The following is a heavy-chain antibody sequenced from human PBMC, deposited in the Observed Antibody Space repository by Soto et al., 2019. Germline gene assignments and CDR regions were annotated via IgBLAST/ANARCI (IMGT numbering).Heavy chain of an antibody. CDR2: FDPEDGET. V-gene: IGHV1-24*01. CDR3: ARGYCTTTICDPWFDP. J-gene: IGHJ5*02. CDR1: GYTLTELS. Sequence: ASVKVSCKVSGYTLTELSMHWVRQAPGKGLEWMGGFDPEDGETIYAQKFQGRVTMTEDTSTDTAYMELNSLRSEDTAMYYCARGYCTTTICDPWFDPWGQGTLVTVSS. D-gene: IGHD2-2*01.